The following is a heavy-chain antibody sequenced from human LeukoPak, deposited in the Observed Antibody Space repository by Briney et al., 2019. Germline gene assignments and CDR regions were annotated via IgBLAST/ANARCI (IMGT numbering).Heavy chain of an antibody. CDR2: ISYDGSNK. D-gene: IGHD2-2*01. J-gene: IGHJ4*02. CDR3: ARDSLGQLLKGGFDY. V-gene: IGHV3-30*04. CDR1: GITFSTYA. Sequence: GGSLRLSCAASGITFSTYAMHWVRQAPGKGLEWVAVISYDGSNKYYADSVKGRFTISRDNSKNTLYLQMNSLRAEDTAVYYCARDSLGQLLKGGFDYWGQGTLVTVSS.